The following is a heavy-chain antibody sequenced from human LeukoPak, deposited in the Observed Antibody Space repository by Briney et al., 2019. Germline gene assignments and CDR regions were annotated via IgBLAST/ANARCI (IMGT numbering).Heavy chain of an antibody. V-gene: IGHV3-23*01. Sequence: GGSLRLSCAASGFPYSSHAMSWVRQPPGKGLEWVAAISNGKTYYADSVRGRFAISRDDSTNTVYLHMNSLRDEDTALYHCVREAGYCAPVCVKTDWFDPWGQGTLVTVSS. J-gene: IGHJ5*02. D-gene: IGHD2-15*01. CDR1: GFPYSSHA. CDR2: ISNGKT. CDR3: VREAGYCAPVCVKTDWFDP.